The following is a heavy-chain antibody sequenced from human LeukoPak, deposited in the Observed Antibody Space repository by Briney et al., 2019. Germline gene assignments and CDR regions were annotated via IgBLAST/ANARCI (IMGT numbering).Heavy chain of an antibody. Sequence: ASVKVSCKASGYTFTTYGISWVRQAPGQGLEWMGWISAYNGDTKYAQKFQGRVTMTTDTSTSTAYMELRSLRSDDMAVYYCARDRQFRYDSSDYTDSWGQGTLVTVSS. D-gene: IGHD3-22*01. CDR3: ARDRQFRYDSSDYTDS. CDR2: ISAYNGDT. J-gene: IGHJ4*02. CDR1: GYTFTTYG. V-gene: IGHV1-18*03.